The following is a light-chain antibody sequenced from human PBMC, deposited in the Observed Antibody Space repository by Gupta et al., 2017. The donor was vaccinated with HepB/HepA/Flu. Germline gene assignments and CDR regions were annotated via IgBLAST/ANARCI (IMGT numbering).Light chain of an antibody. J-gene: IGLJ2*01. CDR1: SLSTYF. CDR3: NSRDSHVSVVI. Sequence: SSALTQDPAVSVALGQTVKITCQGDSLSTYFVNWYQQKPRQAPLLIIFGKDNRPSGIPDRFSGSSSGSTASLTVTGAQAEDEAVYFCNSRDSHVSVVIFGGGTKLTVL. V-gene: IGLV3-19*01. CDR2: GKD.